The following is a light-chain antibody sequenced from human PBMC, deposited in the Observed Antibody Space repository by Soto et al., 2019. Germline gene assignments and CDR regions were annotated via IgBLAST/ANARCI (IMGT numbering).Light chain of an antibody. J-gene: IGLJ3*02. CDR1: SGSVSTSYY. Sequence: QTVVTQEPSFSVSPGRTVTLTCGLSSGSVSTSYYPSWYQQTPVQTPRTLIYSTNTRSSGVPDRFSGSILGNKAALTITGAHADDESDYYCVLYMGSGTGVFGGGTKLTVL. CDR3: VLYMGSGTGV. V-gene: IGLV8-61*01. CDR2: STN.